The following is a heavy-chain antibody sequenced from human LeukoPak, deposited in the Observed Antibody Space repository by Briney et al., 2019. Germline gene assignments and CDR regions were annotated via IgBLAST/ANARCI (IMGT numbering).Heavy chain of an antibody. D-gene: IGHD3-10*01. J-gene: IGHJ3*02. CDR1: GFTFSSYW. CDR3: TTYNDKDAFNI. CDR2: IKSKTDGGTA. Sequence: GGSLRLSCAASGFTFSSYWMNWVRQAPGKGLEWVGRIKSKTDGGTADYAAPVKGRFTISRDDSKNTLYLQMNSLKTEDTAVYYCTTYNDKDAFNIWGQGTMVTVS. V-gene: IGHV3-15*01.